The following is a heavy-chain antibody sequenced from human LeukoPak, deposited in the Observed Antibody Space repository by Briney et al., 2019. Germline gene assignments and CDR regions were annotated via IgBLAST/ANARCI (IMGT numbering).Heavy chain of an antibody. J-gene: IGHJ6*03. Sequence: SETLSLTCTVSGASITSYYWSWIRQPAGKGLEWIGRFYTSGSTNYNPSLKSRVTMSVDTSKNQFSLKLSSVTAADTAVYYCASHSSGSPYYYMDVWGKGTTVTVSS. CDR2: FYTSGST. V-gene: IGHV4-4*07. D-gene: IGHD6-19*01. CDR3: ASHSSGSPYYYMDV. CDR1: GASITSYY.